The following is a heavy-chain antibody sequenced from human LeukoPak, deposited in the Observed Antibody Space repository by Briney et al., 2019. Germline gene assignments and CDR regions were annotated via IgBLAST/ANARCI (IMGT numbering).Heavy chain of an antibody. Sequence: GESLKISCKGSGYSFTSYWIGWVRQMPGKGLEWMGIIYPGDSDTRYSPSFQGQVTISAEKSISTAYLQWSSLKASDTAMYYCARQVSVITRWFDPWGQGTLVTVSS. CDR2: IYPGDSDT. J-gene: IGHJ5*02. D-gene: IGHD3-22*01. CDR3: ARQVSVITRWFDP. V-gene: IGHV5-51*01. CDR1: GYSFTSYW.